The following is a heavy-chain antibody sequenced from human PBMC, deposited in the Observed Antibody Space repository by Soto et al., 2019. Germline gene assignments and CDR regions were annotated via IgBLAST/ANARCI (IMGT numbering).Heavy chain of an antibody. CDR2: IYWDDDK. J-gene: IGHJ4*02. V-gene: IGHV2-5*02. D-gene: IGHD3-3*01. Sequence: SGPTLVNPTQTLTLTCTFSGFSLSTSGVGVGWIRQPPGKALEWLALIYWDDDKRYSPSLKSRLTITKDTSKNQVVLTMTNMDPVDTATYYCAHRPTATYDFWSGYECYFDYWGQGTLVTVSS. CDR1: GFSLSTSGVG. CDR3: AHRPTATYDFWSGYECYFDY.